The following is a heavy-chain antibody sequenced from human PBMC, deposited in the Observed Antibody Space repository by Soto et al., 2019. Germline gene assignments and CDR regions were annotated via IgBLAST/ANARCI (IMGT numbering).Heavy chain of an antibody. Sequence: SETLSLTCAVSGYSISSGYYWGWIRQPPGKGLEWIGSIYHSGSTYYNPSLKSRVTISVDTSKNQFSLKLSSVTAADSAVYYWARQLDSGTYLFDFWGQGALVTVSS. CDR1: GYSISSGYY. V-gene: IGHV4-38-2*01. CDR2: IYHSGST. J-gene: IGHJ4*02. D-gene: IGHD1-26*01. CDR3: ARQLDSGTYLFDF.